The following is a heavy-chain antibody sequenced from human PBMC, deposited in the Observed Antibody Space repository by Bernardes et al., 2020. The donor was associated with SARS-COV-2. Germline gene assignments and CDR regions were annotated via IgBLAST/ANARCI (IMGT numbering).Heavy chain of an antibody. V-gene: IGHV3-74*01. Sequence: GRSLRVSCAASGFTFGSAWFHWVRQAPGKGLVWVSRINPDGSSTNYADSVKGRFTISRDNAKNMLFLQMSGLRAEDTAMYYCARDLGYCTNGVCSPWGQGTLVTVSS. CDR1: GFTFGSAW. CDR3: ARDLGYCTNGVCSP. J-gene: IGHJ5*02. D-gene: IGHD2-8*01. CDR2: INPDGSST.